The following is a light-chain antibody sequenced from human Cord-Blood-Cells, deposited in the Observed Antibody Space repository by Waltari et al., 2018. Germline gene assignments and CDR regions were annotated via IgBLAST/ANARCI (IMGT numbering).Light chain of an antibody. CDR2: EVI. CDR3: SSYTSSSTLDV. J-gene: IGLJ1*01. V-gene: IGLV2-14*01. CDR1: SSDVGGYTY. Sequence: QSALTQPASVSWSPGQSITISCIGTSSDVGGYTYVSCYQQHPGTAPKPMIYEVITRPAGVSNRFSGSKSGNTASLTISGLQAEDEADYYCSSYTSSSTLDVFGTGTKVTVL.